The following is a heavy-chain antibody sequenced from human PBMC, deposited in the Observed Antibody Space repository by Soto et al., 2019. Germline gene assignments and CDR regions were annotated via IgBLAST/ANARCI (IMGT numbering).Heavy chain of an antibody. V-gene: IGHV2-70*01. CDR3: ARIPKRARPYYYDSSGSLDAFDI. CDR2: IDWDDDK. Sequence: GSGPTLVNPTQTLTLTCTFSGFSLSTSGMCVSWIRQPPGKALEWLALIDWDDDKYYSTSLKTRLTISKDTSKNQVVLTMTNMDPVDTATYYCARIPKRARPYYYDSSGSLDAFDIWGQGTMVTVSS. CDR1: GFSLSTSGMC. J-gene: IGHJ3*02. D-gene: IGHD3-22*01.